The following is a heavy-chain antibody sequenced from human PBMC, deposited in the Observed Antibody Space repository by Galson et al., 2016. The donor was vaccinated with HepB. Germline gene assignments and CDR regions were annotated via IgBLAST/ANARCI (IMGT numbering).Heavy chain of an antibody. V-gene: IGHV3-30*18. D-gene: IGHD3-10*01. CDR3: AKDRYGSGTNYLDL. Sequence: SLRLSCAGSGFSFRTYAMHWVRQAPGKGLQWVAALLHDGTKDEYAESAKGRFTISRDNSNNTVFLQMNNLRTDDTALYYCAKDRYGSGTNYLDLWGQGARVTVSS. CDR2: LLHDGTKD. CDR1: GFSFRTYA. J-gene: IGHJ4*02.